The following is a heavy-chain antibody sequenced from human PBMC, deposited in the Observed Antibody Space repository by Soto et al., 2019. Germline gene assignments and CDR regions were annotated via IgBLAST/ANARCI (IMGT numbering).Heavy chain of an antibody. J-gene: IGHJ4*02. CDR1: GFTFSSYA. V-gene: IGHV3-23*01. Sequence: EVQLLESGGGLVQPGGSLRLSCAASGFTFSSYAMTWVRQAPGKGLEWVSAISGSGGSTYYADSVKGRFTVSRDNSKNTLYLQMNSLRAEDTAIYYCAKGSSSWYFHFDYWGQGPLLTVSS. CDR3: AKGSSSWYFHFDY. D-gene: IGHD6-13*01. CDR2: ISGSGGST.